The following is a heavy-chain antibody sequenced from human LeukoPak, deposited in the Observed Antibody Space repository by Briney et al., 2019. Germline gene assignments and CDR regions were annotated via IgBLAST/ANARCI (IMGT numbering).Heavy chain of an antibody. CDR2: INPNSGGT. V-gene: IGHV1-2*04. Sequence: ASVKASCKASGYTFTGYYMHWVRQAPGQGLEWMGWINPNSGGTNYAQKFQGWVTMTRDTSISTAHMELSRLRSDDTAVYYCARAAVAGTWFDYWGQGTLVTVSS. D-gene: IGHD6-19*01. J-gene: IGHJ4*02. CDR3: ARAAVAGTWFDY. CDR1: GYTFTGYY.